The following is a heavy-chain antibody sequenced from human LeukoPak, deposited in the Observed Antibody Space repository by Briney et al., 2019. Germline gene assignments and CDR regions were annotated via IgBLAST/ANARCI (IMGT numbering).Heavy chain of an antibody. V-gene: IGHV1-69*01. CDR1: GGTFSSYA. J-gene: IGHJ1*01. CDR3: AREGRIVGATRYFQH. Sequence: ASVKVSCKASGGTFSSYAISWVRQAPGQGLEWMGGIIPIFGTANYAQKFQGRVTITADESTSTAYMELSSLRSEDTAVYYCAREGRIVGATRYFQHWGQGTLVTVSS. D-gene: IGHD1-26*01. CDR2: IIPIFGTA.